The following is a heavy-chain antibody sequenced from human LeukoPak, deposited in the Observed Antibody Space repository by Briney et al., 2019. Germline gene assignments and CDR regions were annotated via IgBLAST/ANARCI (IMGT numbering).Heavy chain of an antibody. CDR2: INHSGST. V-gene: IGHV4-34*01. CDR3: ATKTYYYDSSGYYSAFDV. D-gene: IGHD3-22*01. CDR1: GGSFSGYY. Sequence: SETLSLTCAVYGGSFSGYYWSWIRQPPGKGLEWIGEINHSGSTNYNPSLKSRVTISVDTSKNQFSLKLSSVTAADTAVYYCATKTYYYDSSGYYSAFDVWGQGTMVTVSS. J-gene: IGHJ3*01.